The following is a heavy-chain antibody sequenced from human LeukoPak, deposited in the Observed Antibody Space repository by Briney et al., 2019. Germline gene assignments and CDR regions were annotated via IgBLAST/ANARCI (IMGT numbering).Heavy chain of an antibody. J-gene: IGHJ4*02. Sequence: GASVKVSCKASGYTFTNYGINWVRQAPGQGLEWMGWISAYNGNTNYAQKLQGRVTMTTDTSTSTAYMELRSLRSDDTAVYYCARAGRVRYFDWSFDYWGQGTLVTVSS. V-gene: IGHV1-18*01. CDR2: ISAYNGNT. CDR1: GYTFTNYG. D-gene: IGHD3-9*01. CDR3: ARAGRVRYFDWSFDY.